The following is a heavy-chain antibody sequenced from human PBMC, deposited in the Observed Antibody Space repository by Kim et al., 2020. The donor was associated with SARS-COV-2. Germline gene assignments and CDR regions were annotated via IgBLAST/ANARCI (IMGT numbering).Heavy chain of an antibody. CDR3: AKALNYYGSGTRLDY. Sequence: SRKARFTISRAKSKNTLYLQMTSRRAEDTAVYYCAKALNYYGSGTRLDYWGQGTLVTVSS. D-gene: IGHD3-10*01. V-gene: IGHV3-23*01. J-gene: IGHJ4*02.